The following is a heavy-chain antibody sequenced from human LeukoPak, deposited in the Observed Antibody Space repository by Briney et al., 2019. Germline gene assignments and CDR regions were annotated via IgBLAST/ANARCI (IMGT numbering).Heavy chain of an antibody. CDR1: GVSISSGGYY. J-gene: IGHJ4*02. CDR3: ARARDGYDLDY. CDR2: IYYSGIT. Sequence: PSETLSLTCAVSGVSISSGGYYWSWTRQHPGKDLEWIVYIYYSGITYYNPSVESRVTISVDKYKNQFSLKLSSVTAADTAVYYCARARDGYDLDYWGQGTLVTVSS. V-gene: IGHV4-31*02. D-gene: IGHD5-12*01.